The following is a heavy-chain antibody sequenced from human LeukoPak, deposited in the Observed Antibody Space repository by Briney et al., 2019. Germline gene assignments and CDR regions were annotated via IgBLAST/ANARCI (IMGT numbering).Heavy chain of an antibody. CDR3: ARTYYDFWSGYSADDAFDI. J-gene: IGHJ3*02. CDR1: GGSISSSSYY. Sequence: SETLSLTCTVSGGSISSSSYYWGWIRQPPGKGLEWIGSIYYSGSTYYNPSLKSRVTISVDTSKNPFSLKLSSVTAADTAVYYCARTYYDFWSGYSADDAFDIWGQGTMVTVSS. D-gene: IGHD3-3*01. V-gene: IGHV4-39*01. CDR2: IYYSGST.